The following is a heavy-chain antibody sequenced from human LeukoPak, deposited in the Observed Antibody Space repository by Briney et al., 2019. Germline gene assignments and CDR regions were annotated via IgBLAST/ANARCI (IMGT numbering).Heavy chain of an antibody. CDR1: GGSISSYY. CDR2: IYYSGST. J-gene: IGHJ2*01. Sequence: SETLSLTCTVYGGSISSYYWSWIRQPPGKGLEWIGYIYYSGSTNYNPSLKSRVTISVDTSKNQFSLKLSSVTAADTAVYYCARDYSGSYYGYFDLWGRGTLVTVSS. V-gene: IGHV4-59*01. D-gene: IGHD1-26*01. CDR3: ARDYSGSYYGYFDL.